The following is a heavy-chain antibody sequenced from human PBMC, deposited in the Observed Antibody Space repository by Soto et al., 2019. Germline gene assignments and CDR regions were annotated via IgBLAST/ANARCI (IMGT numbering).Heavy chain of an antibody. V-gene: IGHV2-26*04. D-gene: IGHD6-13*01. CDR1: GFSLSNAGLG. CDR3: ASTYSTSWYWFDP. CDR2: IFSNDEK. J-gene: IGHJ5*02. Sequence: QVTVKESGPVLVKPTETLTLTCTVSGFSLSNAGLGVSWFRQPPGKALEWLAHIFSNDEKSYSTSLKIRLTISKDTSKSQVVLTMTNMDPVDTATYYCASTYSTSWYWFDPWGQGTLVTVSS.